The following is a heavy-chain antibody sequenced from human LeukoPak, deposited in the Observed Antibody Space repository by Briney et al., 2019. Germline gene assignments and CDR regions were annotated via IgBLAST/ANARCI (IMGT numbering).Heavy chain of an antibody. D-gene: IGHD6-6*01. CDR3: ARGSWSSSIDY. CDR2: IYYSGST. CDR1: GGSISSGDYY. Sequence: KTSETLSLTCTVSGGSISSGDYYWSWIRQPPGKGLEYIGYIYYSGSTYYNPFLKSRITISVDTSKNQFSLKLSSVTAADTAVYYCARGSWSSSIDYWGQGTLVTVSS. J-gene: IGHJ4*02. V-gene: IGHV4-30-4*01.